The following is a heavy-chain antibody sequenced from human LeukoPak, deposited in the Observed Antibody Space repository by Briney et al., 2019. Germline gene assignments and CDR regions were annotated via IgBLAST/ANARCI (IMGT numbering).Heavy chain of an antibody. D-gene: IGHD3-10*01. CDR3: ARDDPWGTMVRGVVDY. Sequence: ASVKVSCKASGYTFTGYYMHWVRQAPGQGLEWMGWINPNSGGTNYAQKFQGRVTMTRDTSISTAYMELSRLRSDDTAVYYCARDDPWGTMVRGVVDYWGQGTLVTVSS. CDR1: GYTFTGYY. J-gene: IGHJ4*02. V-gene: IGHV1-2*02. CDR2: INPNSGGT.